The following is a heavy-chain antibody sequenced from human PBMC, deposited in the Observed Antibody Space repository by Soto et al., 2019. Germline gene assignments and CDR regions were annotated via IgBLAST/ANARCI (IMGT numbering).Heavy chain of an antibody. V-gene: IGHV3-23*01. J-gene: IGHJ4*02. CDR3: AKGGRQWLVTSDFNY. CDR1: GFTFSSYG. D-gene: IGHD6-19*01. Sequence: GGSLRLSCAASGFTFSSYGISWIRLSPGKGLEWVSVISGGGDTTYYTPSVKGRFTISRDSSKNTVSLEMTSLRAEDTAVYYCAKGGRQWLVTSDFNYWGQGALV. CDR2: ISGGGDTT.